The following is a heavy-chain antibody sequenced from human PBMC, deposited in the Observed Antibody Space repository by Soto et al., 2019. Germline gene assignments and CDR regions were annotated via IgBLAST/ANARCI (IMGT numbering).Heavy chain of an antibody. CDR1: GGSISSGGYS. V-gene: IGHV4-30-2*01. J-gene: IGHJ4*02. Sequence: QLQLQESGSGLVKPSQTLSLTCAVSGGSISSGGYSWSWIRQPPGKGLEWIGYIYHSGSTYYNPSLKSRGTISLGRSKNQFALKVSFVAAADMGVYFCALAGGLGAGGADYWGQGTLVTVSS. CDR3: ALAGGLGAGGADY. CDR2: IYHSGST. D-gene: IGHD3-16*01.